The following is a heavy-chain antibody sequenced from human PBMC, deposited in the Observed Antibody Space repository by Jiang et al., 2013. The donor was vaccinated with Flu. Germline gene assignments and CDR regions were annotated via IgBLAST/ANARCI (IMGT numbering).Heavy chain of an antibody. CDR2: INTNTGNP. Sequence: QSGSELKKPGASVKVSCKASGYTFTSYAMNWVRQAPGQGLEWMGWINTNTGNPTYAQGSTGRFVFSLDTSVSTAYLQICSLKAEDTAVYYCATGKYDILTGSSWYYFDYWGQGPWSPSPQ. D-gene: IGHD3-9*01. J-gene: IGHJ4*02. CDR3: ATGKYDILTGSSWYYFDY. V-gene: IGHV7-4-1*01. CDR1: GYTFTSYA.